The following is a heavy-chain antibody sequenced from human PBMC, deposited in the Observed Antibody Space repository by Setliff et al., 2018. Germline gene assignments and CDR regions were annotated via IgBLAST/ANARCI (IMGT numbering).Heavy chain of an antibody. CDR1: GYSFTKYW. J-gene: IGHJ4*02. V-gene: IGHV5-51*01. Sequence: PGESLKISCKAAGYSFTKYWIGWVRQMPGKGLEWMGIIDPADSDTTYSPSFQGQVTFSSDKSIHTAYLHLSSLKASDTAMYYCAREHVSGHSEYWGQGTLVTVS. D-gene: IGHD1-26*01. CDR3: AREHVSGHSEY. CDR2: IDPADSDT.